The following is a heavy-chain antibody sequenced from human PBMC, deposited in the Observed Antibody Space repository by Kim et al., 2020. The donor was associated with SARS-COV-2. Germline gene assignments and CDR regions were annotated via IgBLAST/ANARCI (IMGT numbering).Heavy chain of an antibody. CDR3: AREQLAGGYFDY. J-gene: IGHJ4*02. D-gene: IGHD6-6*01. V-gene: IGHV4-59*01. Sequence: SYNPSLKSRVTISVDTSKNQFSLKLSSVTAADTAVYYCAREQLAGGYFDYWGQGTLVTVSS.